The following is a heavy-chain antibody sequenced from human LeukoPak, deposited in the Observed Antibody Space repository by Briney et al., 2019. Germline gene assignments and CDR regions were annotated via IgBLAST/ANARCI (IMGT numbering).Heavy chain of an antibody. J-gene: IGHJ4*02. CDR2: INPNSGAT. V-gene: IGHV1-2*02. CDR1: GYTFTGYY. D-gene: IGHD2-2*01. Sequence: ASVKVSCKASGYTFTGYYMHWVRQAPGQGLEWMGWINPNSGATNYAQKLQGRVTMTTDTSTSTAYMELRSLRSDDTAVYYCARGGVTSNYFDYWGQGTLVTVSS. CDR3: ARGGVTSNYFDY.